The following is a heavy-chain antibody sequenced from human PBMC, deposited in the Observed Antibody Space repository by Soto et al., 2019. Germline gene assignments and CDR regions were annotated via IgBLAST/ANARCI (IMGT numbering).Heavy chain of an antibody. Sequence: PGGSLRLSCAASGFTFSSYGMHWVRQAPGKGLEWVAVISYDGSNKYYADSVKGRFTISRDNSKNTLYLQMNSLRAEDTAVYYCAKDKGGQQLVFSYYYYYGMDVWGQGTTVTVSS. J-gene: IGHJ6*02. CDR2: ISYDGSNK. V-gene: IGHV3-30*18. CDR1: GFTFSSYG. CDR3: AKDKGGQQLVFSYYYYYGMDV. D-gene: IGHD6-13*01.